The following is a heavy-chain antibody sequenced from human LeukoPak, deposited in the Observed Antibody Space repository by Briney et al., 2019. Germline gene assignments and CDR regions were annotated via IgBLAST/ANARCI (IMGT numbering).Heavy chain of an antibody. Sequence: SVKVSFKASGGTFIIYAISWVGQAPGQGREWMGRIIPIFGIANYAQKFQGRVTITADKSTSTAYMELSSLRSEDTAVYYCARDRLVAGTYYYYGMDAWGQGTTVTVSS. V-gene: IGHV1-69*17. CDR2: IIPIFGIA. CDR1: GGTFIIYA. CDR3: ARDRLVAGTYYYYGMDA. J-gene: IGHJ6*02. D-gene: IGHD6-19*01.